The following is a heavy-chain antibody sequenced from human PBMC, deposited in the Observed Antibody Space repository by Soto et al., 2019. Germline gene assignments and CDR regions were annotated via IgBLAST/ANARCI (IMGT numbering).Heavy chain of an antibody. CDR2: ISGSGGST. CDR1: GFTFSNYA. Sequence: GGSLRLSCAASGFTFSNYAMSWVRQAPGKGLEWVSGISGSGGSTYYADSVKGRFTISRDNSKNTLYLQMNSLRAEDTAVYYCANKLWNYVYWGQGTLVTVSS. D-gene: IGHD1-7*01. CDR3: ANKLWNYVY. V-gene: IGHV3-23*01. J-gene: IGHJ4*02.